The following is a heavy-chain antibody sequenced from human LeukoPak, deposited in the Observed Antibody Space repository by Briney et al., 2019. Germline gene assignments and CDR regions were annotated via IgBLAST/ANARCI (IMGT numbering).Heavy chain of an antibody. CDR3: ARYHGGTVGGDYPH. CDR1: GGSISSGDYY. CDR2: IYYSGST. D-gene: IGHD4-17*01. Sequence: PSETLSLTCTVSGGSISSGDYYWSWIRQPPGKGLEWIGYIYYSGSTYYNPSLKSRVTISVDTSKNQFSLKLSSVTAADTAVYYCARYHGGTVGGDYPHWGQGTLVTVSS. V-gene: IGHV4-30-4*01. J-gene: IGHJ4*02.